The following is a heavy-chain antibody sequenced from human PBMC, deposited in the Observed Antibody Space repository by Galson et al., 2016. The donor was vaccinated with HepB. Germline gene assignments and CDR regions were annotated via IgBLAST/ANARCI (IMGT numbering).Heavy chain of an antibody. CDR1: GGSIRTSTYY. CDR3: ARRGADAAAGYAMDV. J-gene: IGHJ6*02. Sequence: SETLSLTCNVSGGSIRTSTYYWGWIRQPPGKGLEWIGSIYYAGDTKYNPSLKRRVTISVDTSKNLFSLSLKSVTAADTAVYYRARRGADAAAGYAMDVWGQGTTVIVSS. CDR2: IYYAGDT. V-gene: IGHV4-39*01. D-gene: IGHD6-13*01.